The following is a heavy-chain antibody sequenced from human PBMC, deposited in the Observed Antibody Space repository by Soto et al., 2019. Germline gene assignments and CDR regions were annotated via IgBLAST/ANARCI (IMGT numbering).Heavy chain of an antibody. J-gene: IGHJ4*02. V-gene: IGHV1-18*01. Sequence: QVQLVQSGTEMKKPGASVKVSCKASGYTFTAYGINWVRQAPGQGLAWMGWISNYNGNTNYAQRLQGRVTMTTDTSTTTAYMELRSLRSDDTAVYYCARTHGELRGSGSNEYWGQGTLVTVSS. CDR3: ARTHGELRGSGSNEY. D-gene: IGHD3-10*01. CDR1: GYTFTAYG. CDR2: ISNYNGNT.